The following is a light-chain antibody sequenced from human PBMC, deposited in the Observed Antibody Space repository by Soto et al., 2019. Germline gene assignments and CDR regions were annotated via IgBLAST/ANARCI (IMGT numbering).Light chain of an antibody. CDR2: LAS. J-gene: IGKJ1*01. V-gene: IGKV2-28*01. CDR1: QSLQHNNGNTL. Sequence: EIVMTQSPLSLTVTPGEPASIRCKSSQSLQHNNGNTLLDWYMQKPGQSPQLLIYLASRRAPGAPDRVSGSGSGTDFTLRISTVEADDAAIYYCMQALQTPRTFGQGTKLEI. CDR3: MQALQTPRT.